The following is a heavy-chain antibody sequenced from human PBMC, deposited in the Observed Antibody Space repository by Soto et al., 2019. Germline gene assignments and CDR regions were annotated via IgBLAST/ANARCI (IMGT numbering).Heavy chain of an antibody. V-gene: IGHV1-46*01. CDR1: GYTFTNYY. CDR2: INPSGGST. CDR3: ARDRRSGVELATYFDY. Sequence: HVQLVQSGAEVKKPGASVRVSCKASGYTFTNYYMHWVRQAPGQGLEWMGIINPSGGSTSYAPRFQGRVTMTRDTSTRTVYMEMSSLRSEDTAVYYCARDRRSGVELATYFDYWGQGTLVTVSS. J-gene: IGHJ4*02. D-gene: IGHD5-12*01.